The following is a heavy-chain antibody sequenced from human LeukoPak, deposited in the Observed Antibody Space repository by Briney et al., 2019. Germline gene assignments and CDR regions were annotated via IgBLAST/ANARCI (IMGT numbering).Heavy chain of an antibody. CDR1: GGTFSSYA. Sequence: GASVKVSCKASGGTFSSYAISWVRQAPGQGLEWMGGIIPIFGTANYAQKFQGRVTITADKSTSTAYMELSSLRSEDTAVYYCARGWGDMVRGVIIPWYMDVWGKGTTVTVSS. D-gene: IGHD3-10*01. V-gene: IGHV1-69*06. CDR3: ARGWGDMVRGVIIPWYMDV. J-gene: IGHJ6*03. CDR2: IIPIFGTA.